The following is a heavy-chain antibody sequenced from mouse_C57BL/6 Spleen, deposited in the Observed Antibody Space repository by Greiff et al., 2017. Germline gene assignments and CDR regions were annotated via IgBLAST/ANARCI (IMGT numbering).Heavy chain of an antibody. CDR2: INYDGSST. CDR3: AREGYGKYSPFDY. Sequence: EVQLQESEGGLVQPGSSMKLSCTASGFTFSDYYMAWVRQVPEKGLEWVANINYDGSSTYYLDSLKSRFIISRDNAKNILYLQMSSLKSEDTATYCCAREGYGKYSPFDYWGQGTTLTVSS. J-gene: IGHJ2*01. CDR1: GFTFSDYY. V-gene: IGHV5-16*01. D-gene: IGHD2-1*01.